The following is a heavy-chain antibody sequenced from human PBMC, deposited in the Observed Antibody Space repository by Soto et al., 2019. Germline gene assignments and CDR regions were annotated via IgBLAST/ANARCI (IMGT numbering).Heavy chain of an antibody. D-gene: IGHD2-8*02. Sequence: PSETLSLTCTVSGGSISSYYWSWIRQPPGKGLEWIAYIHNTGSTNYNPSLKSRVTVSVDTSKNQFSLKLSSVTAADTAVYYCARGNSWWDYWGQGTLVTVSS. CDR2: IHNTGST. J-gene: IGHJ4*02. CDR1: GGSISSYY. CDR3: ARGNSWWDY. V-gene: IGHV4-59*01.